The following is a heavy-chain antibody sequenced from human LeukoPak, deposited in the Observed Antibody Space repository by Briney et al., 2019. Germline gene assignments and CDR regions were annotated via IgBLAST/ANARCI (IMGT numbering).Heavy chain of an antibody. CDR3: AKNVMYSSSAVDY. CDR2: ISLGGVNT. V-gene: IGHV3-23*01. CDR1: GFTFSSYA. J-gene: IGHJ4*02. D-gene: IGHD6-6*01. Sequence: GGSLRLSCAASGFTFSSYAMSWVRQAPGKGLEWVSAISLGGVNTYCADSVKGRFTVSRVNSKNTLYLQMNSLRVEDAAVYYCAKNVMYSSSAVDYWGQGTLVTVSS.